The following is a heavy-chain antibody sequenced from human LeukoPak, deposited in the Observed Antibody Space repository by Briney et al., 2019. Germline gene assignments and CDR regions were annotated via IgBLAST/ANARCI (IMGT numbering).Heavy chain of an antibody. Sequence: GSLRLSCAASGFTFSSYAMSWIRQPPGKGLEWIGYIYYSGSTNYNPSLKSRVTISLDTSKHQFSLKLSSVTAADTAVYFCARGLPAAIVDYWGQGTLVTVSS. CDR2: IYYSGST. CDR3: ARGLPAAIVDY. D-gene: IGHD2-2*01. J-gene: IGHJ4*02. V-gene: IGHV4-59*01. CDR1: GFTFSSYA.